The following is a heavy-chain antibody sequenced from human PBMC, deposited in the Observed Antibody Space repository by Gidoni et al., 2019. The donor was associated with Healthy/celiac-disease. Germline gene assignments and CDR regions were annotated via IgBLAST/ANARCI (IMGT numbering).Heavy chain of an antibody. J-gene: IGHJ6*02. D-gene: IGHD5-18*01. CDR3: ARIGYSYGNPHGMDV. Sequence: QVQLQQSGAGLLKPSETMSLTCAVYGGSSSGYYWSWFRQPPGKGLEWIGEINHSGSTNYNPSLKSRVTISVDTSKNQFSLKLSSVTAADTAVYYCARIGYSYGNPHGMDVWGQGTTVTVFS. CDR1: GGSSSGYY. CDR2: INHSGST. V-gene: IGHV4-34*01.